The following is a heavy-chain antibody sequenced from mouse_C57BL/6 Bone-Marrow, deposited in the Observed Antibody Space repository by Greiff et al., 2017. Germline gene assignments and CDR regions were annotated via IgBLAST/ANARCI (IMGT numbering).Heavy chain of an antibody. D-gene: IGHD4-1*01. V-gene: IGHV5-16*01. CDR3: ARNWDVGWYFDV. CDR2: INYDGSST. J-gene: IGHJ1*03. Sequence: EVKLMESEGGLVQPGSSMKLSCTASGFTFSDYYMAWVRQVPEKGLEWVANINYDGSSTYYLDSLKSRFIISRDNAKNILYLQMSSLKSEDTATYYCARNWDVGWYFDVWGTGTTVTVSS. CDR1: GFTFSDYY.